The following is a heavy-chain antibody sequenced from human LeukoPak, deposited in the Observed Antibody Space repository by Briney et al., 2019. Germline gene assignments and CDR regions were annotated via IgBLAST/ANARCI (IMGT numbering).Heavy chain of an antibody. V-gene: IGHV3-33*01. J-gene: IGHJ4*02. Sequence: GGSLRLSCAASGFTFSSYGMHWVRQAPGKGLEWVAVIWYDRSSQYYADSAKGRFTISRDTSKNTLYLQMNSLRAEDTAAYYCVRDRAAILDYWGQGTLVTVSS. D-gene: IGHD2-21*01. CDR3: VRDRAAILDY. CDR2: IWYDRSSQ. CDR1: GFTFSSYG.